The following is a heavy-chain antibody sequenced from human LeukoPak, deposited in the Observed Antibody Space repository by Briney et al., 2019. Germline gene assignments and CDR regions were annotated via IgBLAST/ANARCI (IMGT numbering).Heavy chain of an antibody. CDR3: ARVSASYPPDY. J-gene: IGHJ4*02. V-gene: IGHV6-1*01. CDR1: GDCFSSNSAT. D-gene: IGHD3-10*01. CDR2: TYYRSKLYN. Sequence: SQTLSLTCALSGDCFSSNSATWNWLRQSPSRGLEWLGRTYYRSKLYNDAVSVKSRITINPDTSKNQFSLQLNSVTPEDTAVYYCARVSASYPPDYWGQGTLVTVSS.